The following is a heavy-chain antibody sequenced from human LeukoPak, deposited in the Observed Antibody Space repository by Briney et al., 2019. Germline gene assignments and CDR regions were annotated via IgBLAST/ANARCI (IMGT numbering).Heavy chain of an antibody. J-gene: IGHJ4*02. CDR3: TRASRGYSYGFAEY. D-gene: IGHD5-18*01. CDR1: GGSLSSYY. V-gene: IGHV4-59*01. CDR2: IYYSGTT. Sequence: SETLSLTCTVSGGSLSSYYWSWIRQPPGKGLEWIGFIYYSGTTKYNPSLRSRVTISLDTSKNQFSLKLNSVTAADTAVYYCTRASRGYSYGFAEYWGQGTLVTVSS.